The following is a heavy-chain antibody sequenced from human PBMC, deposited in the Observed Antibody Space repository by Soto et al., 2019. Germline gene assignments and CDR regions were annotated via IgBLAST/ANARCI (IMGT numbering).Heavy chain of an antibody. Sequence: ASLKVSCKASGYTFTSYGISWVRQAPGQGLEWMGWISAYNGNTNYAQKLQGRVTMTTDTSTSTAYMELRSLRSDDTAVYYCARAPAHRRATATSFDYWGQGTLVTVSS. CDR1: GYTFTSYG. CDR3: ARAPAHRRATATSFDY. CDR2: ISAYNGNT. D-gene: IGHD2-15*01. V-gene: IGHV1-18*04. J-gene: IGHJ4*02.